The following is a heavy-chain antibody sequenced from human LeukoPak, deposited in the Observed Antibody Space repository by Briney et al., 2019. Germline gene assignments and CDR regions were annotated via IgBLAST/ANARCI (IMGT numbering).Heavy chain of an antibody. D-gene: IGHD1-26*01. CDR2: TSADSAKT. Sequence: ASVKVSCKASSGSFSNYGFAWVRQAPGQGLEWMGWTSADSAKTYYAQNFQDRVTMTTDTSTRTGYMGLRSLRSDDAAVYYCATGSYLWGGMDVWGQGTTVIVSS. CDR3: ATGSYLWGGMDV. V-gene: IGHV1-18*01. CDR1: SGSFSNYG. J-gene: IGHJ6*02.